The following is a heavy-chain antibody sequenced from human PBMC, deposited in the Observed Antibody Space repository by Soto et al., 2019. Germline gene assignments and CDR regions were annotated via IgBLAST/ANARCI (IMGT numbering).Heavy chain of an antibody. CDR1: GYTFTSYG. D-gene: IGHD2-15*01. V-gene: IGHV1-18*01. J-gene: IGHJ4*02. CDR2: ISAYNGNT. Sequence: ASVKVSCKASGYTFTSYGISWVRQAPGQGLEWMGWISAYNGNTNYAQKLQGRVTMTTDTSTSTAYMELRSLRSDDTAVYYCARALYCSGGSCYSGSACWGQGTLVTVSS. CDR3: ARALYCSGGSCYSGSAC.